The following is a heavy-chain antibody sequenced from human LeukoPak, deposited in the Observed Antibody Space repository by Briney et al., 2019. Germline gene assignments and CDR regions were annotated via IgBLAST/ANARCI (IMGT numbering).Heavy chain of an antibody. D-gene: IGHD6-6*01. J-gene: IGHJ4*02. V-gene: IGHV3-53*01. CDR3: ASWKYSSSCSGAY. Sequence: PGGSLRLSCAASGFTVSSNYMSWVRQAPGKGLEWVSVIYSGGSTYYADSVKGRFTISRDNSKNTLYLQMNSLRAEDTAVYYCASWKYSSSCSGAYWGQGTLVTVSS. CDR1: GFTVSSNY. CDR2: IYSGGST.